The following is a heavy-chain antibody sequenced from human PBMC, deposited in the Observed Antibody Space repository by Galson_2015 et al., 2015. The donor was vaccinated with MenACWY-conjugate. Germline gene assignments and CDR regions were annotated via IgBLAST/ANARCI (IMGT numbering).Heavy chain of an antibody. V-gene: IGHV3-11*06. CDR1: GFTFSDYY. J-gene: IGHJ4*02. Sequence: SLRLSCAASGFTFSDYYMSWIRQAPGKGLEWLSWINDRSTYTNYADSVKGRFTISRDNAKNSLSLQMNILRGEDTAIYYCARVARGDRGELFFDSWGQGILVTVSS. D-gene: IGHD1-7*01. CDR2: INDRSTYT. CDR3: ARVARGDRGELFFDS.